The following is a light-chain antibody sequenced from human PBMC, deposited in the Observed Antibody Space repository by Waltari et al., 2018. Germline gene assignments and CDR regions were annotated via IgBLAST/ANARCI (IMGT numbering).Light chain of an antibody. V-gene: IGLV4-69*01. CDR1: SGHSNYA. CDR3: QTWGAGIRV. Sequence: QLVLTQSPSASASLGASVKLTCTLSSGHSNYAIAWHQQQAEKGPRYLMKINRDGSHNKGDGIPDRCSGSTAGAECDLTISSRQAEDEADYYSQTWGAGIRVFGTGTKVTVL. CDR2: INRDGSH. J-gene: IGLJ1*01.